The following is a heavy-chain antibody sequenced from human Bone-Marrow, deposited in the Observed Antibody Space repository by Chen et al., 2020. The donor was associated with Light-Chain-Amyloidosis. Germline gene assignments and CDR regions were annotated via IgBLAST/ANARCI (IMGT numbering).Heavy chain of an antibody. J-gene: IGHJ6*03. CDR2: ISQSGST. CDR1: GGSLRGYY. D-gene: IGHD3-10*01. Sequence: QVQLQQWGAGLLKPSETLSLTCGVNGGSLRGYYWSWIRQPPGKGLEWIGEISQSGSTYYNPTLRSRVTISLDTSKNQFSLKLSSVTAADTAVYYCARQSYGSDSYFRLDNTYYMDVWGRGTTVTVSS. CDR3: ARQSYGSDSYFRLDNTYYMDV. V-gene: IGHV4-34*01.